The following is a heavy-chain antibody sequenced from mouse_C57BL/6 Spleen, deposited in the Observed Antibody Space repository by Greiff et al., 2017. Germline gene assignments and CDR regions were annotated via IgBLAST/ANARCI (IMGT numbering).Heavy chain of an antibody. CDR3: ARYYYGSFYYCDY. D-gene: IGHD1-1*01. Sequence: VQLQQSGPELVKPGASVKISCKASGYTFTDYYMNWVKQSHGKSLEWIGDINPNNGGTSYNQKFKGKATLTVDKSSSTAYMELRSLTSEDSAVYDCARYYYGSFYYCDYWGQGTTLTVSS. J-gene: IGHJ2*01. CDR1: GYTFTDYY. CDR2: INPNNGGT. V-gene: IGHV1-26*01.